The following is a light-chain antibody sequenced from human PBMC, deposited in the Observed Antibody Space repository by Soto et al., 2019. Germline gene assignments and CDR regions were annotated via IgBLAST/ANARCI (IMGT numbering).Light chain of an antibody. CDR1: SSNIGGGYY. CDR3: QSYDSSLSGVV. J-gene: IGLJ2*01. CDR2: GNS. Sequence: QSVLTQPASVSGAPGQRITISCTGSSSNIGGGYYVHWYQQLPGTAPKLLIYGNSNRPSGVPDRFSGSKSGTSASLAITGLQAEDEADYYCQSYDSSLSGVVFGGGTQLTVL. V-gene: IGLV1-40*01.